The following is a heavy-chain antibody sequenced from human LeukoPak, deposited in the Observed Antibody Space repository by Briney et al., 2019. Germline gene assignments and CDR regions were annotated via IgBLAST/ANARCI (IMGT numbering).Heavy chain of an antibody. Sequence: PSGTLSLTXAVSGYSISSGYYWGWIRHPPGKGLEWIGSIYHSGSTYYNPSLKSRVTISVDTSKNQFSLKLSSVTAADTAVYYCARLEELWLSDYWGQGTLVTVSS. CDR1: GYSISSGYY. D-gene: IGHD5-18*01. J-gene: IGHJ4*02. CDR3: ARLEELWLSDY. V-gene: IGHV4-38-2*01. CDR2: IYHSGST.